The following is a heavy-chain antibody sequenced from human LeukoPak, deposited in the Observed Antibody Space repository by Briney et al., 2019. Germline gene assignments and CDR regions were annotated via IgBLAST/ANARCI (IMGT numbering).Heavy chain of an antibody. CDR3: ARSFYGSGSYYSWAFALHYYYGMDV. V-gene: IGHV6-1*01. J-gene: IGHJ6*02. CDR2: TYYRSKWYN. D-gene: IGHD3-10*01. CDR1: GDSVSSNSAA. Sequence: SQTLSLTCAISGDSVSSNSAAWNWIRQSPSRGLEWLGRTYYRSKWYNDYAVSVKSRTTINPDTSKNQFSLQLNSVTPEDTAVYYCARSFYGSGSYYSWAFALHYYYGMDVWGQGTTVTVSS.